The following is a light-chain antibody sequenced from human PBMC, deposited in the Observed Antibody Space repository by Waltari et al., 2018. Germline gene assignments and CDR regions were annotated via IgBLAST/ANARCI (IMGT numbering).Light chain of an antibody. CDR1: SSSVGGYDY. CDR3: SSYAGSNLWV. Sequence: QSALTQPPSASGSPGQSVTISCTGTSSSVGGYDYFSWYQQHPDKAPKLMIYEVPKRPSVVPDRFSGSKSGNTASLTVSGLQAEDEADYYCSSYAGSNLWVFGGGTKLTVL. J-gene: IGLJ3*02. V-gene: IGLV2-8*01. CDR2: EVP.